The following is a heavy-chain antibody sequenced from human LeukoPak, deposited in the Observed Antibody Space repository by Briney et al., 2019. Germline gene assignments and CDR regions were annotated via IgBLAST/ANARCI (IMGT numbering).Heavy chain of an antibody. CDR1: GGSISSGGYS. CDR3: ARDNGSGTH. D-gene: IGHD3-10*01. J-gene: IGHJ4*02. Sequence: SETLSLTCAVSGGSISSGGYSWSWIRQPPGKGLEWIGYIYHSGSTYYNPSLKSRVTISVDRSKNQFSLKLSSVTAADTAVYYCARDNGSGTHWGQGTLVTVSS. CDR2: IYHSGST. V-gene: IGHV4-30-2*01.